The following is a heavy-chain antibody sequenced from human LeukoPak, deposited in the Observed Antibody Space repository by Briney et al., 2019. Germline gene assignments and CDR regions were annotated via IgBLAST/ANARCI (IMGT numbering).Heavy chain of an antibody. Sequence: GGSLRLSCAASGFTFSSYSMNWVRQAPGKGLEWVSYISSSSSTIYYADSVKGRFTISRDNARNSLYLQMNSLRAEDTAVYYCARDQGYYDSSGPIDYWGQGTLVTVSS. V-gene: IGHV3-48*04. J-gene: IGHJ4*02. CDR3: ARDQGYYDSSGPIDY. CDR1: GFTFSSYS. CDR2: ISSSSSTI. D-gene: IGHD3-22*01.